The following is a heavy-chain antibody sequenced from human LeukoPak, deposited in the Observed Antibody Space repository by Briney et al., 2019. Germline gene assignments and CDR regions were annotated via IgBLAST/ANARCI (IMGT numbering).Heavy chain of an antibody. CDR3: ARHTGGLGGTGFDY. Sequence: SSETLSLTCTASGGSISNYYWSWVRQPPGKGLEWIGYINYSGTTDYNPSLKSRVTISVDTSKNQFSLKLQSVGAADTAVYYCARHTGGLGGTGFDYWGQGTLVTVSS. V-gene: IGHV4-59*08. J-gene: IGHJ4*02. CDR2: INYSGTT. D-gene: IGHD1-26*01. CDR1: GGSISNYY.